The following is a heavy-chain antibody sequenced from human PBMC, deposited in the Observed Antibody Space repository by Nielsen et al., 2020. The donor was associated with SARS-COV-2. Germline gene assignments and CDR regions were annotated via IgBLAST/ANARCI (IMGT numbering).Heavy chain of an antibody. D-gene: IGHD3-3*01. J-gene: IGHJ5*02. CDR2: IYYSGSI. CDR1: GGSISSSSYY. V-gene: IGHV4-39*07. CDR3: ARDKTIFGVVIIRDLGWFDP. Sequence: SETLSLTCTVSGGSISSSSYYWGWIRQPPGKGLEWIGSIYYSGSIYYNPSLKSRVTISVDTSKNQFSLKLSSVTAADTAVYYCARDKTIFGVVIIRDLGWFDPWGQGTLVTVSS.